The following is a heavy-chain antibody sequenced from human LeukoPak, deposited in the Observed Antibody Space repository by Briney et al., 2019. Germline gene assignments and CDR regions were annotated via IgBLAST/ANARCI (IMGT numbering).Heavy chain of an antibody. D-gene: IGHD2-15*01. CDR2: IRGDTGDT. Sequence: ASVTISCKTSGYPVSDYYMHWGRQAPGQGLEWMGWIRGDTGDTDSPQKFRGRVTMTRDTSTDTAYLELSRLRYDDTAIYFCARVRVNSCDYWGQGTLVTVSS. V-gene: IGHV1-2*02. J-gene: IGHJ4*02. CDR1: GYPVSDYY. CDR3: ARVRVNSCDY.